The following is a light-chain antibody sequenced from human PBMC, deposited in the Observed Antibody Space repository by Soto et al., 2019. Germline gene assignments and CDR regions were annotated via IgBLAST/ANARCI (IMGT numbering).Light chain of an antibody. J-gene: IGKJ1*01. CDR1: QAVXSW. CDR3: QHYKSYSEA. CDR2: KAS. Sequence: DVRVTQSPATLSGSAGDRVTITCRASQAVXSWLGWYQQKPGKAPKVLXDKASTLTRGGPSRLSGSGSGTEFTLTISSLQPEDFATYYCQHYKSYSEAFGQGTKVDIK. V-gene: IGKV1-5*03.